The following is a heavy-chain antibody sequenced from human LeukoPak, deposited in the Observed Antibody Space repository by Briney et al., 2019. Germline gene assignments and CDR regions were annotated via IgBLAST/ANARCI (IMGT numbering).Heavy chain of an antibody. D-gene: IGHD4-17*01. Sequence: GGSLRLSCAASGFTFSSYGMHWVRQAPGKGLEWVAVIWYDGSNKYYADSVKGRFTISRDNSKNTLYLQMNSLRAEDTAVYYCARGGYGDYVYDAFDIWGQGTVVTVSS. J-gene: IGHJ3*02. CDR3: ARGGYGDYVYDAFDI. CDR2: IWYDGSNK. V-gene: IGHV3-33*01. CDR1: GFTFSSYG.